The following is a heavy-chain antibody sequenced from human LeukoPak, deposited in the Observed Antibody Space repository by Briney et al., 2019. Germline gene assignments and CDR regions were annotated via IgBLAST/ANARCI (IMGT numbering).Heavy chain of an antibody. CDR3: ARVQAESSGFDY. J-gene: IGHJ4*02. Sequence: PGRSLRLSCAASGFTFSSYGMHWVRQAPGKGLEWVAVIWYDGSNKYYADSVKGRFTISRDNSKNTLYLQMNSLRAEDTAVYYCARVQAESSGFDYWGQGTLVTVSS. D-gene: IGHD6-6*01. CDR2: IWYDGSNK. CDR1: GFTFSSYG. V-gene: IGHV3-33*01.